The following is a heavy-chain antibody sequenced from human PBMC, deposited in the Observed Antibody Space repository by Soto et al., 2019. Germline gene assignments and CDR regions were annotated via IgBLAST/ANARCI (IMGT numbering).Heavy chain of an antibody. D-gene: IGHD2-8*02. V-gene: IGHV3-21*01. CDR3: ARELVRDGYGMDV. CDR1: GFTFSSYS. Sequence: VGSLRLSCAASGFTFSSYSMNWVRQAPGKGLEWVSSISSSSSYIYYADSVKGRFTISRDNAKNSLYLQMNSLRAEDTAVYYCARELVRDGYGMDVWGQGTTVTVSS. CDR2: ISSSSSYI. J-gene: IGHJ6*02.